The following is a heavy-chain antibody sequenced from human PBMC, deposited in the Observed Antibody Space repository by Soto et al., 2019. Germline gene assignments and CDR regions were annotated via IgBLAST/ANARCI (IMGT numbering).Heavy chain of an antibody. Sequence: QVQLQESGPGLVRPSETLSLTCTVSGGSVTSHYWSWIRQPPGRGLEWIGFIYYSGITDSNPSLKTRVTMSLDTSKNQLSLRLSSVTAADTAVYYCARPSVIAPAVWYFDLWGRGTLVTVSS. D-gene: IGHD3-10*01. CDR1: GGSVTSHY. CDR3: ARPSVIAPAVWYFDL. J-gene: IGHJ2*01. CDR2: IYYSGIT. V-gene: IGHV4-59*08.